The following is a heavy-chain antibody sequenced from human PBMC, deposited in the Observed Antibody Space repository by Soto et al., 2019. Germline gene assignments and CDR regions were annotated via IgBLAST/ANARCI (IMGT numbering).Heavy chain of an antibody. D-gene: IGHD6-13*01. Sequence: GGSLRLSCAASGFTFSGSAMHWVRQASGKGLEWVGRIRSKANSYATAYAASVKGRFTISRDDSKNTAYLQMNSLKTEDTAVYYCTRRAAAAAVVPYGMDVWGQGTPVTVSS. CDR1: GFTFSGSA. CDR3: TRRAAAAAVVPYGMDV. J-gene: IGHJ6*02. CDR2: IRSKANSYAT. V-gene: IGHV3-73*01.